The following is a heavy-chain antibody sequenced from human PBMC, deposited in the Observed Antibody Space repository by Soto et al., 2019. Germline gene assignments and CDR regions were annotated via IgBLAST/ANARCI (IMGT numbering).Heavy chain of an antibody. D-gene: IGHD4-4*01. Sequence: EVRLVESGGGLVQPGGSLRLSCAASGFTFSDYSMYWVRQAPGKGLEWVSYISSGSSTIYYADSVKGRFTISRDNAKNSLDLQMNSLRDEDTAVYDCVRPEKTTAYYYYAMDVWGQGTTVTVSS. V-gene: IGHV3-48*02. J-gene: IGHJ6*02. CDR2: ISSGSSTI. CDR1: GFTFSDYS. CDR3: VRPEKTTAYYYYAMDV.